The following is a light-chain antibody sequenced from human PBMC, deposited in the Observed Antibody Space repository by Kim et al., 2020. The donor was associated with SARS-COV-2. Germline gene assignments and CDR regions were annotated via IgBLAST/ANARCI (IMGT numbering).Light chain of an antibody. CDR2: FDD. V-gene: IGLV1-36*01. CDR1: SSNIGNNA. Sequence: QSVLTQPPSVSEAPRQRVTISCSGSSSNIGNNAVNWYQQFPGKAPKLLIYFDDLLPSGVSDRFSGSKSGTSASLAISELQSDDEADYYCAAWDDSLNGPVFGGGTQLTVL. CDR3: AAWDDSLNGPV. J-gene: IGLJ2*01.